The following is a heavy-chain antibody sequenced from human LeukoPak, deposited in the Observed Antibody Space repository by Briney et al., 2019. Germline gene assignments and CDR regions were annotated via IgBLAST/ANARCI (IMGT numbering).Heavy chain of an antibody. Sequence: SQTLSLTCTVSGGSISSYYWSWIRQPPGKGLEWIGYIYYSGSTNYNPSLKSRVTISVDTSKNQFSLKLSSVTAADTAVYYCASETSGGSIDYWGQGTLVTVSS. J-gene: IGHJ4*02. D-gene: IGHD3-10*01. CDR3: ASETSGGSIDY. CDR1: GGSISSYY. CDR2: IYYSGST. V-gene: IGHV4-59*01.